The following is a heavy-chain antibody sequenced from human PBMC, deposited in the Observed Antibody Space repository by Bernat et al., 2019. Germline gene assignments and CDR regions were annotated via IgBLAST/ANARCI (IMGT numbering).Heavy chain of an antibody. CDR3: ARDWDRVDGNDAFDI. D-gene: IGHD1-1*01. CDR1: GFSFSTYG. Sequence: QVHLVESGGGVVQPGRSLRLSCVGVGFSFSTYGIHWVRQAPGKGLEWVAVITNDGSETYYADSVKGRFTVSRDNSKKTVTLQMNSLKDEDTAVYCCARDWDRVDGNDAFDIWGQGTMVTVSS. CDR2: ITNDGSET. J-gene: IGHJ3*02. V-gene: IGHV3-30*03.